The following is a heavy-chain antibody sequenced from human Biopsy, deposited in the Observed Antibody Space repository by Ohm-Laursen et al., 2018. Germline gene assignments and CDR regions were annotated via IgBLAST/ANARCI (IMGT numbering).Heavy chain of an antibody. V-gene: IGHV4-59*12. D-gene: IGHD3-22*01. CDR2: ISYSGST. CDR1: GGSISNYY. Sequence: SETLSLTCTVSGGSISNYYWSWVRQPPGKGLEWIGYISYSGSTNYNPSLRSRVTISLDTSKNQFSLKLNSVTAADTAVYYCARGDYFDSNGYFWFDPWGQGTLVTVSS. CDR3: ARGDYFDSNGYFWFDP. J-gene: IGHJ5*02.